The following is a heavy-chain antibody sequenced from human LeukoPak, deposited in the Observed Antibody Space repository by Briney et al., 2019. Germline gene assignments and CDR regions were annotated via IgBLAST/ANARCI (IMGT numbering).Heavy chain of an antibody. V-gene: IGHV1-2*02. CDR1: GYKFTGHY. CDR3: AREPVTNYMDV. D-gene: IGHD4-11*01. J-gene: IGHJ6*02. Sequence: ASVKVSCKASGYKFTGHYIHWVRQAPGQGPEWMGWINPNSGGTKFAQNFRVRVTLTRDMSISTAYMELTSLRSDDSAVYYCAREPVTNYMDVWGQGTTVTVSS. CDR2: INPNSGGT.